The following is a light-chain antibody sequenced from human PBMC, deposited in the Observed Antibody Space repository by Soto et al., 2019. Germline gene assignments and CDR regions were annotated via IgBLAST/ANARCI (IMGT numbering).Light chain of an antibody. CDR3: QQSYNFLFT. CDR2: AAS. V-gene: IGKV1-6*01. CDR1: QGIRND. J-gene: IGKJ3*01. Sequence: AIQMNQSPSSLSASVGDRVTITCRASQGIRNDLGWYQQKPGKAPKLLIYAASSLQSGVPSRFSGSGSATDFTLTISSLQPEDFATYFCQQSYNFLFTFGPGTKVDIK.